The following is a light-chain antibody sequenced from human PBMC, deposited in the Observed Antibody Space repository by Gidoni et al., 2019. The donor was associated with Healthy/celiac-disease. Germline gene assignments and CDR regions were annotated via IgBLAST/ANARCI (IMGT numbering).Light chain of an antibody. J-gene: IGLJ2*01. CDR1: SSDVGGYNY. CDR2: EVS. V-gene: IGLV2-14*01. CDR3: SSYTSSSTLDVV. Sequence: QSALTGPASVSGSPGHSITISCTVTSSDVGGYNYVSWYQQHPGKAPKLMIYEVSNRPSGVSNRFSGSKSGNTASLTISGLQAEDEADYYCSSYTSSSTLDVVFGGGTKLTVL.